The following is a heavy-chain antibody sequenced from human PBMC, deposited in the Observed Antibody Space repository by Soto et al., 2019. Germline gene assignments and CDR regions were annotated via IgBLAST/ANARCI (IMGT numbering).Heavy chain of an antibody. CDR1: GGSFSGYY. CDR3: AGGSGRYYYYGMDV. CDR2: INRSGST. V-gene: IGHV4-34*01. Sequence: SETLSLTCAVYGGSFSGYYWSWIRQPPGKGLEWIGEINRSGSTNYNPSLKSRVTISVDTSKNQFSLKLSSVTAADTAVYYCAGGSGRYYYYGMDVWGQGTTVTVSS. J-gene: IGHJ6*02. D-gene: IGHD3-10*01.